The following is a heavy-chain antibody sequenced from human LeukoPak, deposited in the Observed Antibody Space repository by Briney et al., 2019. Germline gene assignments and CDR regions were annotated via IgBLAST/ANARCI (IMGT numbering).Heavy chain of an antibody. CDR1: GGSISSYY. D-gene: IGHD6-19*01. CDR2: IYYSGST. V-gene: IGHV4-59*08. J-gene: IGHJ4*02. Sequence: ETLSLTCTVSGGSISSYYWSWIRQPPGKGLEWIGYIYYSGSTNYNPSLESRVTISVDTSKNQISLKLSSVTAADTAVYYCARHKGGWSIDYWGQGTLVTVSS. CDR3: ARHKGGWSIDY.